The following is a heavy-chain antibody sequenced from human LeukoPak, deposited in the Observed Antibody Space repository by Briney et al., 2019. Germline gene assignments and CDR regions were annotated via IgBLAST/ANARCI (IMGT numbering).Heavy chain of an antibody. CDR2: ISSSSSYI. D-gene: IGHD1-26*01. V-gene: IGHV3-21*01. Sequence: GGSLRLSCAASGFTFSSYEMNWVRQAPGKGLEWVSSISSSSSYIYYADSVKGRFTISRDNAKNSLYLQMNSLRAEDTAVYYCARDSPSGSYYYFDYWGQGTLVTVSS. CDR3: ARDSPSGSYYYFDY. J-gene: IGHJ4*02. CDR1: GFTFSSYE.